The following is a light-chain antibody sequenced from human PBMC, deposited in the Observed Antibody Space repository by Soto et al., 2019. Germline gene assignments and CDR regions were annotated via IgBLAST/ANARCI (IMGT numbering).Light chain of an antibody. Sequence: QSALTQPPSASGSPGQSVTISCTGTSSDVGNYNSVSWYQQHPGKAPKLMIYEVSKRPSGVPDRFSGSKSGTSASLAINGLQAEDEAHYYCQSYDNSLSGSWVFGGGTKLTVL. V-gene: IGLV2-8*01. CDR1: SSDVGNYNS. CDR2: EVS. CDR3: QSYDNSLSGSWV. J-gene: IGLJ3*02.